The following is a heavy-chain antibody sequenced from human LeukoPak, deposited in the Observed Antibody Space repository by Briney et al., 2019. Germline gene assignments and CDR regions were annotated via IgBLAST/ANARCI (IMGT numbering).Heavy chain of an antibody. Sequence: QTGGSLRLSCAASGFTFSSYGMHWVRQAPGKGLEWVAVISYDGSNKYYADSVKGRFTISRDNSKNTLYLQMNSLRAEDTAVYYCARGYDSSGYYGSNYYYYGMDVWGQGTTVTVSS. CDR2: ISYDGSNK. CDR1: GFTFSSYG. V-gene: IGHV3-30*03. D-gene: IGHD3-22*01. J-gene: IGHJ6*02. CDR3: ARGYDSSGYYGSNYYYYGMDV.